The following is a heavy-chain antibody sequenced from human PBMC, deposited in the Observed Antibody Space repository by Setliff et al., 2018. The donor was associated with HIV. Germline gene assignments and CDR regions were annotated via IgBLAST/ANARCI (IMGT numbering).Heavy chain of an antibody. CDR1: GATFSNYA. V-gene: IGHV1-69*10. D-gene: IGHD3-10*01. Sequence: SVKVSCKASGATFSNYAISWVRQAPGQGLEWMGGIIPFLDIANIAQKFQGRVTITADKSTSTAYMELSSLRSDDTAVYYCARVVVRGVTFIAEYFQHWGQGTLVTVSS. J-gene: IGHJ1*01. CDR3: ARVVVRGVTFIAEYFQH. CDR2: IIPFLDIA.